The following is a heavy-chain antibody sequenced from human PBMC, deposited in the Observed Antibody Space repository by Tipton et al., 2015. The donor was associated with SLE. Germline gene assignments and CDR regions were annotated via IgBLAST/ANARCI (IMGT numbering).Heavy chain of an antibody. D-gene: IGHD2-15*01. CDR3: ARTCSGGSCYSFDS. V-gene: IGHV6-1*01. Sequence: LVQPSQTLSLTCVISGDSVSSNNAAWNWIRQSPSRGLEWLGRTYYRSKWFNNYAVSVQSRITFNSDTSKNQLSLQLNSVTPENTAVYYCARTCSGGSCYSFDSWGQGTLVTVSS. CDR1: GDSVSSNNAA. CDR2: TYYRSKWFN. J-gene: IGHJ5*01.